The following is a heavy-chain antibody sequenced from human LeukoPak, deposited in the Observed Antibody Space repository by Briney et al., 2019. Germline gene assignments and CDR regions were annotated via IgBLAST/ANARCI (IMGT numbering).Heavy chain of an antibody. J-gene: IGHJ3*02. D-gene: IGHD2-21*01. Sequence: GGSLRLSCAASGFTFSSYGMHWVRQAPGKGLEWVAFIRYDGSNKYYADSVKGRFTISRDNSKNTLYLQMNSLRAEDTAVYYCAKFGAYCGGDCYGAFDIWGQGTMVTVSS. V-gene: IGHV3-30*02. CDR3: AKFGAYCGGDCYGAFDI. CDR2: IRYDGSNK. CDR1: GFTFSSYG.